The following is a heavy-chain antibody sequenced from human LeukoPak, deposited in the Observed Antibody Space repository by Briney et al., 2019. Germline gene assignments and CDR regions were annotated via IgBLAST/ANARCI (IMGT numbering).Heavy chain of an antibody. V-gene: IGHV3-23*01. Sequence: GGSLRLSCAASGFTLSNYAMTWVRQAPGKGLEWVSSITGSGALTYYADSVKGRFTISRDNSKNTLYLQMNSLRAEDTAVYYCAKGRVRQFDPFDYWGQGTLVTVSS. CDR1: GFTLSNYA. CDR2: ITGSGALT. CDR3: AKGRVRQFDPFDY. D-gene: IGHD1-1*01. J-gene: IGHJ4*02.